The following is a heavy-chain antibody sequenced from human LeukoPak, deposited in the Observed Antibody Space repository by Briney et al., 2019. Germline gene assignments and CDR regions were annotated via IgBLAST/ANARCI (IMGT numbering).Heavy chain of an antibody. D-gene: IGHD3-16*01. CDR2: MNPNSGNT. V-gene: IGHV1-8*01. J-gene: IGHJ5*02. CDR1: GYTFTSYD. CDR3: ARGPSYYGKTWFDP. Sequence: ASVKVSCKASGYTFTSYDINWVRQATGQGLGWMGWMNPNSGNTGYAQKFQGRVTMTRNTSISTAYMELSSLRSEDTAVYYCARGPSYYGKTWFDPWGQGTLVTVSS.